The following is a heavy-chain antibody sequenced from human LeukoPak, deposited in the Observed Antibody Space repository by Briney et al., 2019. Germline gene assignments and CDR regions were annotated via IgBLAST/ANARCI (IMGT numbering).Heavy chain of an antibody. J-gene: IGHJ4*02. D-gene: IGHD3-22*01. CDR1: GGSISSYY. V-gene: IGHV4-59*01. Sequence: SETLSLSCTVSGGSISSYYWSWIRQPPGKGLEWIWCIHYSGSTNYNPSLMSRLTISVDTSKNQFSLKLSSVTAADTAVYYCARVRDRSSYFYDLDYWGQGTLVTVSS. CDR3: ARVRDRSSYFYDLDY. CDR2: IHYSGST.